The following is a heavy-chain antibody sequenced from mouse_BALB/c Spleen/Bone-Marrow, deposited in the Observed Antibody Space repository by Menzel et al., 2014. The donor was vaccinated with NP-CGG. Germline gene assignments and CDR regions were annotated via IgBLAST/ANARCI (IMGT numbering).Heavy chain of an antibody. Sequence: VQLKQSGTVLARPGASVKMSCKASGYSFPSYWMHWVKQRPGQGLEWIGAIYPGNSDTNYNQNFKGKAKLTAVTSANTAYMELSSLTNEDSAVYYCTRRTAVLDYWGQGTTLTVYS. J-gene: IGHJ2*01. V-gene: IGHV1-5*01. CDR2: IYPGNSDT. D-gene: IGHD4-1*01. CDR1: GYSFPSYW. CDR3: TRRTAVLDY.